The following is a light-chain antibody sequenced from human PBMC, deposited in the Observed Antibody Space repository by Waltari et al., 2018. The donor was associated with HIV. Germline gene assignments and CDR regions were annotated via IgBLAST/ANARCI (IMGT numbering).Light chain of an antibody. CDR1: SSDPGSYNL. CDR3: SSFTSSSTVV. J-gene: IGLJ3*02. Sequence: QSALTQPPSVSGSPGQSVTIPSPATSSDPGSYNLVTWYQQSPGTAPKLMVYEVTYRPSGVPERFSGSKSGNTASLTISGLQAEDEADYYCSSFTSSSTVVFGGGTKLTVL. CDR2: EVT. V-gene: IGLV2-18*02.